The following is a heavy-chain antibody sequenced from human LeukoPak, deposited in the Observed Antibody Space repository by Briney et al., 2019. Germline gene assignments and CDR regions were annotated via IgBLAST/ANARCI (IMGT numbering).Heavy chain of an antibody. V-gene: IGHV6-1*01. D-gene: IGHD6-19*01. J-gene: IGHJ1*01. CDR1: GDSVSNNNVA. CDR2: ASYKSEWYF. Sequence: SQTLSLTCAISGDSVSNNNVAWNWVRQSPSRGLEWLGRASYKSEWYFNYAVSVKSRITINADTSKNQFSLRLNSVTPEDTALYYCARWDHGSGRFQNWGQGTLVTVSS. CDR3: ARWDHGSGRFQN.